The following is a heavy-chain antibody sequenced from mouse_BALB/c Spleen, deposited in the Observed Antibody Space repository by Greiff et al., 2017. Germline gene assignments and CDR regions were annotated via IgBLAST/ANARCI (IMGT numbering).Heavy chain of an antibody. CDR3: ARSGARTWYFDV. Sequence: EVKLVESGGGLVKPGGSLKLSCAASGFTFSSYTMSWVRQTPEKRLEWVATISSGGGNTYYPDSVKGRFTISRDNAKNNLYLQMSSLRSEDTALYYCARSGARTWYFDVWGAGTTVTVSS. V-gene: IGHV5-9*03. CDR2: ISSGGGNT. D-gene: IGHD3-1*01. J-gene: IGHJ1*01. CDR1: GFTFSSYT.